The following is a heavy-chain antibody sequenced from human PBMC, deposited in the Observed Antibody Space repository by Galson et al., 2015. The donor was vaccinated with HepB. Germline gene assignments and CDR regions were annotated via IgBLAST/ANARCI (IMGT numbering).Heavy chain of an antibody. V-gene: IGHV3-33*01. D-gene: IGHD3-3*01. CDR1: GLTLSSSG. CDR2: IWYDGSNK. J-gene: IGHJ6*02. CDR3: ARDFFPGGFWSGYSPISYYYYYGMDV. Sequence: SLRLSCAASGLTLSSSGMPCARQAPGKGLEWVAVIWYDGSNKYYADSVKGRFTISRDNSKNTLYLQMNSLRAEDKAVYYCARDFFPGGFWSGYSPISYYYYYGMDVWGQGTTVTVSS.